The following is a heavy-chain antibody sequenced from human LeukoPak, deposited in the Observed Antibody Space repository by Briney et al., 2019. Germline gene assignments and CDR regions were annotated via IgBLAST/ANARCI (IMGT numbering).Heavy chain of an antibody. D-gene: IGHD1-26*01. CDR1: GFTFSSYA. V-gene: IGHV3-23*01. CDR2: ISGSGGST. J-gene: IGHJ4*02. Sequence: PGGSLRLSCAASGFTFSSYAMSWVRQAPGKGLEWVSTISGSGGSTYYADSVKGRFTISRDNSKNTLYLQMNSLRAEDTAVYYCAREHFSGSYGGSDYWGQGTLVTVSS. CDR3: AREHFSGSYGGSDY.